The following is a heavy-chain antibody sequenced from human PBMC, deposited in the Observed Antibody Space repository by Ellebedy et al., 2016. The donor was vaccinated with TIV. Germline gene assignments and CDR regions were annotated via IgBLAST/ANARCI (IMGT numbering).Heavy chain of an antibody. Sequence: GGSLRLSXAVSGFTFSNAWMSWVRQAPGKGLEWVGRIKSKTDGGTTDYAAPVKGRFTISRDDSKNTLYLQMNSLKTEDTAVYYCTTDRGPPYSGYESWGQGTLVTVSS. CDR1: GFTFSNAW. D-gene: IGHD5-12*01. J-gene: IGHJ4*02. CDR2: IKSKTDGGTT. V-gene: IGHV3-15*01. CDR3: TTDRGPPYSGYES.